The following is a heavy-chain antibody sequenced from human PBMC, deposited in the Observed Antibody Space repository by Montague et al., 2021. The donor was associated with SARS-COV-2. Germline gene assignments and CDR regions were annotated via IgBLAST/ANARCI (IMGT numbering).Heavy chain of an antibody. CDR1: GGSISSYY. CDR2: IYYSGST. D-gene: IGHD1-26*01. J-gene: IGHJ4*02. CDR3: ARGMGGSYLYYFDY. Sequence: SETLSLTCTVSGGSISSYYWSWIRQPPGKGLEWIGYIYYSGSTNYNPSLKSRAAILVDMSKNQFSLKLSSVTAADTAVYYCARGMGGSYLYYFDYWGQGTLVTVSS. V-gene: IGHV4-59*01.